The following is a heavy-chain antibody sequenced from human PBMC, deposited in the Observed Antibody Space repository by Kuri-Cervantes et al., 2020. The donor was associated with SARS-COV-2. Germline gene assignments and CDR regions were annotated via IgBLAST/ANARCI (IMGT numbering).Heavy chain of an antibody. CDR1: GFTFSSYA. J-gene: IGHJ6*03. CDR2: ISGSGGST. Sequence: GESLKISCAASGFTFSSYAMSWVRQAPGKGLEWVSDISGSGGSTYYADSVKGRFTISRDNSKNTLYLQMNSLRAEDTAVYYCARDFSPYYYYMDVWGKGTTVTVSS. V-gene: IGHV3-23*01. CDR3: ARDFSPYYYYMDV. D-gene: IGHD2/OR15-2a*01.